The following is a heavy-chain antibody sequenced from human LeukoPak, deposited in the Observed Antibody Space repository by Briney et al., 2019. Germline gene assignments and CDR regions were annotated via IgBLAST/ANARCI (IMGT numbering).Heavy chain of an antibody. CDR2: IDYSGST. Sequence: SETLSLTCTVSGGSISNSNYYWTWIRQHPGKGLGWIGYIDYSGSTYQNPSLEGRVTISVDTSKNQFSLNLSSVTAADTAVYYCARDSRGSGYYYYYGMDVWGQGTTVTVSS. CDR3: ARDSRGSGYYYYYGMDV. CDR1: GGSISNSNYY. D-gene: IGHD3-22*01. J-gene: IGHJ6*02. V-gene: IGHV4-31*03.